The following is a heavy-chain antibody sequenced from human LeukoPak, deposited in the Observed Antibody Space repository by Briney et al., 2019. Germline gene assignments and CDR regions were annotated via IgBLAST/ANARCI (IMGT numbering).Heavy chain of an antibody. CDR2: VSYSGST. Sequence: SETLSLTCTVSGGSVSSHNYYWSWIRQPPGKGLEWIGYVSYSGSTNYNPSLKSRVTISVDTSKNQFSLKLSSVTAADTAVYYCARSGRHYDFWSGPRENWFDPWGQGTLVTVSS. J-gene: IGHJ5*02. CDR1: GGSVSSHNYY. CDR3: ARSGRHYDFWSGPRENWFDP. D-gene: IGHD3-3*01. V-gene: IGHV4-61*01.